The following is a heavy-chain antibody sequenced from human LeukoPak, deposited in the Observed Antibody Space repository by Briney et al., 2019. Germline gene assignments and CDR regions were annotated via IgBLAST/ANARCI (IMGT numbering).Heavy chain of an antibody. D-gene: IGHD4-17*01. CDR2: IYYSGST. CDR3: ARYGDYSPGAFDI. J-gene: IGHJ3*02. CDR1: GGSISSGDYY. Sequence: SETLSLTCTVSGGSISSGDYYWSWIRQPPGKGLEWIGYIYYSGSTYYNPSLKSRVTISVDTSKNQFSLKLSSVTAADTAVYYCARYGDYSPGAFDIWGQGTMVTVSS. V-gene: IGHV4-30-4*01.